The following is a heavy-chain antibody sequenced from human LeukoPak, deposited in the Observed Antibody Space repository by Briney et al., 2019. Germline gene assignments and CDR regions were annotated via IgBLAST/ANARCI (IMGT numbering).Heavy chain of an antibody. J-gene: IGHJ4*02. CDR1: GGSISSSSYY. D-gene: IGHD2-2*01. CDR3: AREYGSTSCYDY. Sequence: SETPSLTCTVSGGSISSSSYYWGWIRQPPGKGLEWIGSIYYSGSTYYNPSLKSRVTISVDTSKNQFSLKLSSVTAADTAVYYCAREYGSTSCYDYWGQGTLVTVSS. V-gene: IGHV4-39*01. CDR2: IYYSGST.